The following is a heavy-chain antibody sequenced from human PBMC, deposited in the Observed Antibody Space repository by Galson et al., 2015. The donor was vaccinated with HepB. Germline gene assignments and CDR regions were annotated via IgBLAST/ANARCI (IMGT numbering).Heavy chain of an antibody. J-gene: IGHJ4*02. CDR3: ATDRLQDYYDSSGYSARFDY. D-gene: IGHD3-22*01. CDR2: FDPEDGET. V-gene: IGHV1-24*01. Sequence: SVKVSCKVSGYTLTELSMHWVRQAPGKGLEWMGGFDPEDGETIYAQKFQGRVTMTGDTSTDTAYMELSSLRSEDTAVYYCATDRLQDYYDSSGYSARFDYWGQGTLVTVSS. CDR1: GYTLTELS.